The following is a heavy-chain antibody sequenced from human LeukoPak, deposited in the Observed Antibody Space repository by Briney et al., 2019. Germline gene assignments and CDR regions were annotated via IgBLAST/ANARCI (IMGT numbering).Heavy chain of an antibody. CDR1: GGSISSYY. CDR2: IYTSGST. V-gene: IGHV4-4*07. D-gene: IGHD2-15*01. J-gene: IGHJ3*02. Sequence: SETLSLTCTVSGGSISSYYWSWIRQPAGKGLEWIGRIYTSGSTNYNPSLKSRVTMSVDTSKNQFSLKLSSVTAADTAMYYCARQLYCSGGSCYGAFDIWGQGTMVTVSS. CDR3: ARQLYCSGGSCYGAFDI.